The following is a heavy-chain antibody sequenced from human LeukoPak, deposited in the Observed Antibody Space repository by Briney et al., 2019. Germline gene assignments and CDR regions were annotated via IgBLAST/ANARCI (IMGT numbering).Heavy chain of an antibody. CDR3: ARVSEGDYFDY. CDR2: INPSGGST. CDR1: GYTFTSYY. Sequence: EASVKVSCKASGYTFTSYYMHWVRQAPGQGLEWMGIINPSGGSTSYAQKFQGRVTMTRDMSTSTVYMELSSLRSEDTAVYYCARVSEGDYFDYWGQGTLVTVSS. D-gene: IGHD6-25*01. J-gene: IGHJ4*02. V-gene: IGHV1-46*01.